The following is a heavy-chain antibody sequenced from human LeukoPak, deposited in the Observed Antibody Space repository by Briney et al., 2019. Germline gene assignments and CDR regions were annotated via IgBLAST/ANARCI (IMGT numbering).Heavy chain of an antibody. V-gene: IGHV3-53*01. Sequence: SGGSLRLSCAASGFTVSSNYMSWVRQAPGKGPEWVSVIYNGGTTYYADSVKGRFTTSRHNSENTLNLQMNSLRAEDTAVYYCARVINRGYGSGLDYWGQGALVTVSS. D-gene: IGHD3-10*01. CDR2: IYNGGTT. CDR3: ARVINRGYGSGLDY. J-gene: IGHJ4*02. CDR1: GFTVSSNY.